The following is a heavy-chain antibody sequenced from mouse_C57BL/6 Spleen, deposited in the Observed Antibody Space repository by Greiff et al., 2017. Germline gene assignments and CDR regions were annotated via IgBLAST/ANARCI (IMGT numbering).Heavy chain of an antibody. CDR3: ARRSHDGYYFDY. J-gene: IGHJ2*01. CDR2: INPSSGYT. V-gene: IGHV1-7*01. Sequence: QVQLKESGAELAKPGASVKLSCKASGYTFTSYWMHWVKQRPGQGLEWIGYINPSSGYTKYNQKFKDKATLTADKSSSTAYMQLSSLTYQDSAVYYCARRSHDGYYFDYWGQGTTLPVSS. CDR1: GYTFTSYW. D-gene: IGHD2-3*01.